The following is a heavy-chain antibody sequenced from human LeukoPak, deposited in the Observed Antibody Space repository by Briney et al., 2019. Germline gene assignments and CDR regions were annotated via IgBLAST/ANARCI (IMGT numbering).Heavy chain of an antibody. J-gene: IGHJ3*02. D-gene: IGHD6-19*01. V-gene: IGHV3-64D*09. CDR2: ISSNGGST. CDR3: VKTLISVAGTGAFDI. Sequence: GGTLRLSCSATGFTFSRYAMHWVRQAPGKGLQHVSAISSNGGSTYYADAVKGRFTISRDNSKNTLYLQMSSLRAEDTAVYYCVKTLISVAGTGAFDIWGQGTMVTVSS. CDR1: GFTFSRYA.